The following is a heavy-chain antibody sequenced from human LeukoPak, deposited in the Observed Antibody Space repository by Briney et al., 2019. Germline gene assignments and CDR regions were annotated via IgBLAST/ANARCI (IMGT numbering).Heavy chain of an antibody. D-gene: IGHD6-13*01. CDR1: EFTFSSYS. V-gene: IGHV3-48*01. Sequence: PGGSLRLSCAAPEFTFSSYSMNWVRQAPGKGLEWVSYISSSSSPIYYADSVKGRFTISRDNAKNSLYLQMNSLRAEDTAVYYCATGVYSSSRFYLDYWGQGTLVAVSS. J-gene: IGHJ4*02. CDR2: ISSSSSPI. CDR3: ATGVYSSSRFYLDY.